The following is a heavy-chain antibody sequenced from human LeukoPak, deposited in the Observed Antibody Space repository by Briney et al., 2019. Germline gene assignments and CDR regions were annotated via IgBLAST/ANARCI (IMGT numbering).Heavy chain of an antibody. CDR1: GFTFSSLG. J-gene: IGHJ4*02. V-gene: IGHV3-30*18. CDR2: ISYDGSNK. D-gene: IGHD4-17*01. Sequence: AGGPQTLPCTPSGFTFSSLGKHWARQAPGRGLVGVAVISYDGSNKYYADSVKGRFTISRDNSKNTLYLQMNSLRAEDTAVYYCAKDDYGDYFDYWGQGTLVTVSS. CDR3: AKDDYGDYFDY.